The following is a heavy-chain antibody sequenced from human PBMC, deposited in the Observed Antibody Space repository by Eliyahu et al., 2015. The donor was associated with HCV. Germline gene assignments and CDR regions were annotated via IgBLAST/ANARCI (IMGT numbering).Heavy chain of an antibody. V-gene: IGHV4-34*01. J-gene: IGHJ4*02. CDR2: INDSGDT. CDR3: ARIFGAAAGDY. D-gene: IGHD6-13*01. Sequence: QVQLQQWGAGLLKPSETLSLTCAVXGGSFSDYFWAWLRXXPXKGLEWIGEINDSGDTNYNPSLKSRVTISVDTSKKWFSLRMTSVTAADTAVYYCARIFGAAAGDYWGQGTLVTVSS. CDR1: GGSFSDYF.